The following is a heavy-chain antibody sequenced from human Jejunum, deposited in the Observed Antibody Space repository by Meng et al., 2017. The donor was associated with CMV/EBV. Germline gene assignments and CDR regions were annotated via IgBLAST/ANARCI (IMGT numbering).Heavy chain of an antibody. CDR2: ISDTSRYI. J-gene: IGHJ4*02. D-gene: IGHD2-2*01. CDR1: YS. V-gene: IGHV3-21*01. Sequence: YSLNWVSQAPGKGLEWVASISDTSRYIYYGDSMQGRFTISRDNARSSLFLQMNSLRAEDTAVYYCARVERFCSSTSCYGPYYFANWGQGTLVTVSS. CDR3: ARVERFCSSTSCYGPYYFAN.